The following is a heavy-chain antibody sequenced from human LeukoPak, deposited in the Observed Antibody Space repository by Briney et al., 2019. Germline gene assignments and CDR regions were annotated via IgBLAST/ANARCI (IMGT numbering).Heavy chain of an antibody. V-gene: IGHV1-69*05. J-gene: IGHJ6*03. D-gene: IGHD1-26*01. CDR2: IIPIFGTV. CDR1: GGTFSMHG. Sequence: SVKVSCKASGGTFSMHGISWVRQAPGQGPEWMGRIIPIFGTVNYSQKFQGRVTITTDESTSTAYMELSSLRSEDTAVYYCARDSLNSGSYLVDYYMDVWGKGTTVTVSS. CDR3: ARDSLNSGSYLVDYYMDV.